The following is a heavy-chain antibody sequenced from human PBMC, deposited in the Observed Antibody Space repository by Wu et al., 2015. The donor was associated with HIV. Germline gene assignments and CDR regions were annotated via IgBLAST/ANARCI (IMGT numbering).Heavy chain of an antibody. CDR2: MNPNSGNT. V-gene: IGHV1-8*01. CDR3: AVLYDVEGDKAILDH. Sequence: QGQLVQSGTEVKRPGASVRVSCKTSGYTFRNYGINWVRQASGQGLEWMGWMNPNSGNTGYGQGFQGRLTMTRNNSITTAYMELSRLRSEDTAIYYCAVLYDVEGDKAILDHWGQGTVVTVSS. CDR1: GYTFRNYG. J-gene: IGHJ4*02. D-gene: IGHD3-16*01.